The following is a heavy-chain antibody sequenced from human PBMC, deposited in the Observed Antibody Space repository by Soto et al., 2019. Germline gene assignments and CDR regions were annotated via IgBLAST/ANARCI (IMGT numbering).Heavy chain of an antibody. CDR2: ISGSGGST. CDR1: GFTFGSYA. CDR3: AKGDILTGYPAGFDY. D-gene: IGHD3-9*01. V-gene: IGHV3-23*01. Sequence: QPGGSLRLSCAASGFTFGSYAMSWVRQAPGKGLEWVSAISGSGGSTYYADSVKGRFTISRENSKNTLYLQMNSLRAEDTAIYDCAKGDILTGYPAGFDYWGQGTLVTASS. J-gene: IGHJ4*02.